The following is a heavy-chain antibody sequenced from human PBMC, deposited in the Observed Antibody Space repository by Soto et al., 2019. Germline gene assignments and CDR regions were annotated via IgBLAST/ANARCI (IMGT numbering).Heavy chain of an antibody. V-gene: IGHV1-46*01. CDR1: GYTFTSYY. D-gene: IGHD3-10*01. Sequence: ASVKVSCKASGYTFTSYYMHWVRQAPGQGLEWMGIINPSGGNTGYAQKFQGRVTMTRNTSISTAYMELSSLRSEDTAVYYCATLGTMVRGVIKDYYYYYGMDVWGQGTTVTVSS. CDR2: INPSGGNT. CDR3: ATLGTMVRGVIKDYYYYYGMDV. J-gene: IGHJ6*02.